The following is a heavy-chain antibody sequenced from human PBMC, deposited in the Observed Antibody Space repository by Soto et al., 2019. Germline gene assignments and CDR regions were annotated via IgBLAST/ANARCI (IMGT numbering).Heavy chain of an antibody. CDR1: GYTLTELS. J-gene: IGHJ4*02. Sequence: ASVKVSCKVSGYTLTELSMHWVRQAPGKGLEWMGGFDPEDGETSYAQKFQGRVTMTEDTSTDTAYMELSSLRSEDTAVYYCATDIRYCSSTSCTQENDYWGQGTLVTVSS. V-gene: IGHV1-24*01. D-gene: IGHD2-2*01. CDR2: FDPEDGET. CDR3: ATDIRYCSSTSCTQENDY.